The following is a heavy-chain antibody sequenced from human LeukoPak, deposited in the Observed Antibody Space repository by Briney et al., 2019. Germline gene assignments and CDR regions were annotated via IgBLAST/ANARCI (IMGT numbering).Heavy chain of an antibody. D-gene: IGHD3-22*01. Sequence: GSLRLSCAASGFIFSSYGMHWVRPAPGKGLEWVARIWHDGSNDDYADSVKGRFTISRDNSKNTLYLQMNSLRAEDTAIYYCAKVTGDYNDTSGAFDYWGQGTLVTVSS. V-gene: IGHV3-33*06. CDR3: AKVTGDYNDTSGAFDY. CDR1: GFIFSSYG. CDR2: IWHDGSND. J-gene: IGHJ4*02.